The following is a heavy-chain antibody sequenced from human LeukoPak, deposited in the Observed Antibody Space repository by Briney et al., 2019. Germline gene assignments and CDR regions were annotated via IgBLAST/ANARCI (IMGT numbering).Heavy chain of an antibody. CDR2: ISSSSSTI. CDR1: GFTFSSYS. V-gene: IGHV3-48*01. D-gene: IGHD5-12*01. CDR3: ARGVTIGGYDSYYYYYYMDV. Sequence: RGSLRLSCAASGFTFSSYSMNWVRQAPGKRLEWVSYISSSSSTIYYADSVKGRFTISRDNAKNSLHLQMNSLRAEDMAVYYCARGVTIGGYDSYYYYYYMDVWGKGTTVTVSS. J-gene: IGHJ6*03.